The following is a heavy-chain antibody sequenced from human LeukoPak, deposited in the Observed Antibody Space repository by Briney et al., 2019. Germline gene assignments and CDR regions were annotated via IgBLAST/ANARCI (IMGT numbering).Heavy chain of an antibody. CDR1: GYTFTSYG. D-gene: IGHD2-2*01. J-gene: IGHJ4*02. Sequence: ASVKVSCKASGYTFTSYGISWVRQAPGQGLEWMGWISAYNGNTNYAQKLQGRVTMTTDTSTSTAYMELRSLRSDDTAVYYCARDPGYCSSTSCLHVAYYVDYWGQGTLVTVSS. CDR3: ARDPGYCSSTSCLHVAYYVDY. CDR2: ISAYNGNT. V-gene: IGHV1-18*01.